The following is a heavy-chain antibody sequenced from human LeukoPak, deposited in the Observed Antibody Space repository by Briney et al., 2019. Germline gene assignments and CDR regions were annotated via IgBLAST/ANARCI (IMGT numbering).Heavy chain of an antibody. Sequence: LETLSLTCTVSGGSISSSSYYWGWIRQPPGKGLEWIGSIYYSGSTYYNPSLKSRVTISVDTSKNQFSLKLSSVTTADTAVYYCARQDYDFWSGQNWFDPWGQGTLVTVSS. CDR2: IYYSGST. CDR3: ARQDYDFWSGQNWFDP. CDR1: GGSISSSSYY. D-gene: IGHD3-3*01. V-gene: IGHV4-39*01. J-gene: IGHJ5*02.